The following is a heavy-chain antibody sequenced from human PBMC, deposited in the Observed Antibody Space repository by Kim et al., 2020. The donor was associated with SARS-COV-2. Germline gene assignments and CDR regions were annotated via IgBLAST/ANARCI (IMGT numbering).Heavy chain of an antibody. Sequence: GGSLRLSCAASGFTVSSNYMSWVRQAPGKGLEWVSVIYSGGSTYYADSVKGRFTISRDNSKNTLYLQMNSLRAEDTAVYYCARASLGATFDYWGQGTLVTVSS. V-gene: IGHV3-66*01. D-gene: IGHD1-26*01. J-gene: IGHJ4*02. CDR2: IYSGGST. CDR1: GFTVSSNY. CDR3: ARASLGATFDY.